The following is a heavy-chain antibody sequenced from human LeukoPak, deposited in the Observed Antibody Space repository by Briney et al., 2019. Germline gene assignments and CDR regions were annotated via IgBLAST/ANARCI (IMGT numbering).Heavy chain of an antibody. V-gene: IGHV1-2*02. Sequence: ASVKVSCKASGYTFTGYYMHWVRQAPGQGLEWMGWINPNSGGTNYAQKFQGRVTMTRDTSIGTAYMELSRLRSDDTAVYYCAREAEYSSSYYFDYWGQGTLVTVSS. CDR2: INPNSGGT. CDR3: AREAEYSSSYYFDY. D-gene: IGHD6-6*01. CDR1: GYTFTGYY. J-gene: IGHJ4*02.